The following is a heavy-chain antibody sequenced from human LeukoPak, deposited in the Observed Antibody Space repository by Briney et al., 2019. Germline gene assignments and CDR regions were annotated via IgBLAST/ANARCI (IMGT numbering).Heavy chain of an antibody. V-gene: IGHV1-18*01. J-gene: IGHJ4*02. CDR1: GYTFTSYG. D-gene: IGHD5-18*01. Sequence: ASVKVSCKASGYTFTSYGISWVRQAPGQGLEWMGWISAYNGNTNYAQKLQGRVTMTRDTSTSTVYMELSSLRSEDTAVYYCARLRRVQLWSPIDYWGQGTLVTVSS. CDR2: ISAYNGNT. CDR3: ARLRRVQLWSPIDY.